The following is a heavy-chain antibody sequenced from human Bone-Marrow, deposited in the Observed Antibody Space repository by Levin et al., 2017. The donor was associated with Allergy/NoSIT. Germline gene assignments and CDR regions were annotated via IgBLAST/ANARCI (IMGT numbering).Heavy chain of an antibody. CDR1: GGSISSGSYY. CDR3: ARDIVVPAAISRDDAFDI. V-gene: IGHV4-61*02. J-gene: IGHJ3*02. CDR2: IYTSGST. Sequence: SETLSLTCTVSGGSISSGSYYWSWIRQPAGKGLEWIGRIYTSGSTNYNPSLKSRVTISVDTSKNQFSLKLSSVTAADTAVYYCARDIVVPAAISRDDAFDIWGQGTMVTVSS. D-gene: IGHD2-2*01.